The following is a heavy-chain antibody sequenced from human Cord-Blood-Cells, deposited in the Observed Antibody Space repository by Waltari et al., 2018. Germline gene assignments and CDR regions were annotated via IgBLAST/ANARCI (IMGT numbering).Heavy chain of an antibody. D-gene: IGHD6-6*01. J-gene: IGHJ4*02. CDR3: ARGVRIAARPEYYFDY. Sequence: QVQLVQSGAEVKKPGSSVKVSCKASGGTFSSYAISWVRQAPGQGLVWRGGIIPIFGTANYAQKFQGRVTITADESTSTAYMELSSLRSEDTAVYYCARGVRIAARPEYYFDYWGQGTLVTVSS. CDR2: IIPIFGTA. V-gene: IGHV1-69*01. CDR1: GGTFSSYA.